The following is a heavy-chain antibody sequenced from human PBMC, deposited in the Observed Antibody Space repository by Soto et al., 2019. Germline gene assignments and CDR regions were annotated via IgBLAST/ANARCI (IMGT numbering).Heavy chain of an antibody. D-gene: IGHD2-21*02. CDR2: IYSSGAT. CDR3: ARGPFCGNDCYFDV. Sequence: SLTCTVAGGSISGFYWSWVRQPAGKGLEWIGCIYSSGATKYNPSLRNRVTMSVDTSTDQYSLNLTSMTAADTAVYFCARGPFCGNDCYFDVWGQGTQVTVSS. V-gene: IGHV4-4*07. J-gene: IGHJ4*02. CDR1: GGSISGFY.